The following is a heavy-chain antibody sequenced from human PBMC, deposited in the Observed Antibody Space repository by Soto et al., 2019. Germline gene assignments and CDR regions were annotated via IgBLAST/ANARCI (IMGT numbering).Heavy chain of an antibody. CDR2: IIPMLTVT. Sequence: QVHLIQSGAEVKKPGSSVKVSCKAAGGTFNTYTLFWVRQAPGHGLEWMGRIIPMLTVTNSAQKFQGRLTLTAEKSTGTAFMELTSLRSDDTAVYYCSIGRWSAETFDVWGQGTMVTVSS. V-gene: IGHV1-69*02. CDR3: SIGRWSAETFDV. J-gene: IGHJ3*01. D-gene: IGHD2-2*01. CDR1: GGTFNTYT.